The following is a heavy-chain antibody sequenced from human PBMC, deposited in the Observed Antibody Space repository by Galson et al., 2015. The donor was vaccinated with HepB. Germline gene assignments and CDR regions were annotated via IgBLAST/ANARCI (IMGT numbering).Heavy chain of an antibody. J-gene: IGHJ6*02. V-gene: IGHV3-33*08. CDR1: GFTFSSYA. D-gene: IGHD3-10*01. Sequence: SLRLSCAASGFTFSSYAMHWVRQAPGRGLEWVAVIWYDGSNKYYADSVKGRFTISRDNSKNTLYLQMNSLRAEDTAVYYCARELRNSVGYYYYYGMDVWGQGTTVTVSS. CDR3: ARELRNSVGYYYYYGMDV. CDR2: IWYDGSNK.